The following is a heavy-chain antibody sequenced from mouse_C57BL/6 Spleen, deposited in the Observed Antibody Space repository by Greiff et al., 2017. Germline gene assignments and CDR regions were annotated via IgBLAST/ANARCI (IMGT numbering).Heavy chain of an antibody. CDR1: GFTFTSYG. CDR2: IYPRSGNT. V-gene: IGHV1-81*01. D-gene: IGHD1-1*01. Sequence: SGAELARPGASVKLSCKASGFTFTSYGISWVKQRTGQGLEWIGEIYPRSGNTYYNEKFKGKATLTADKSSSTGYMELRSLTSEDSAVYVCARETTVVATGAYWGQGTLVTVSA. J-gene: IGHJ3*01. CDR3: ARETTVVATGAY.